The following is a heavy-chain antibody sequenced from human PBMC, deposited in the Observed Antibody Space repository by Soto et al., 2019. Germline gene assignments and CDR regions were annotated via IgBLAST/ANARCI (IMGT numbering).Heavy chain of an antibody. CDR1: GDSISTSRW. CDR2: IFHSGDT. V-gene: IGHV4-4*02. CDR3: AYSTGWYRHDV. D-gene: IGHD6-19*01. Sequence: QVQLQESGPGLVKPSGTLSLTCAVSGDSISTSRWWTWVRQPPGKGLEWIVDIFHSGDTNYNPSLKSRVFISVDKSQNPFSLKVRSVTAADMAVYYCAYSTGWYRHDVWGQGTLVTVSS. J-gene: IGHJ3*01.